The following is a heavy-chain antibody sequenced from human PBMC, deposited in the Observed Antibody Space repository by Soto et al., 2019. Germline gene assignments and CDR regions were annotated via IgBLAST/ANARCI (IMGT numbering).Heavy chain of an antibody. CDR2: IYHSGST. Sequence: PSETLSLTCAVSGGSISSGGYSWSRIRQPPGKGLEWSGYIYHSGSTYYNPSLKRRVTISVDRSKNQFSRKLSSVTAADTAVYYWARGSDLNYYYGMDVWGQGTTGTVSS. CDR3: ARGSDLNYYYGMDV. CDR1: GGSISSGGYS. J-gene: IGHJ6*02. V-gene: IGHV4-30-2*01.